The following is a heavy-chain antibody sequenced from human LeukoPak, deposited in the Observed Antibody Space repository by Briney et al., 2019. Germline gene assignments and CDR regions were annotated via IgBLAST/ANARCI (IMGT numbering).Heavy chain of an antibody. D-gene: IGHD1-14*01. CDR2: IYTSGST. J-gene: IGHJ4*02. Sequence: KPSETLSLTCTVSGGSIGSYYWSWIRQPAGKGLEWIGRIYTSGSTNYNPPLKSRVTMSVDTSKNQSSLKLSSVTAADTAVYYCAGGTHTPYYFDYWGQGTLVTVSS. CDR3: AGGTHTPYYFDY. CDR1: GGSIGSYY. V-gene: IGHV4-4*07.